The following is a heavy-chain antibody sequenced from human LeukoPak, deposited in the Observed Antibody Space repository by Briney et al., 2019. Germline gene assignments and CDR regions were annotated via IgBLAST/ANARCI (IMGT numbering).Heavy chain of an antibody. Sequence: SETLSLTCAVYGESFSAYSWSWIRQPPGKGLEWIGDINHSGSTNYNPSLKSRVTISLDTSKNQFSLKLSSVAAADTAAYYCARGEEGGYTYGYWFDPWGQGTLVTVSS. D-gene: IGHD5-18*01. CDR1: GESFSAYS. CDR3: ARGEEGGYTYGYWFDP. V-gene: IGHV4-34*01. CDR2: INHSGST. J-gene: IGHJ5*02.